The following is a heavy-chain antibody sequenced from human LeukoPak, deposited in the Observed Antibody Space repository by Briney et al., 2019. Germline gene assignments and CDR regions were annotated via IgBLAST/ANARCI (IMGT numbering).Heavy chain of an antibody. CDR3: AREDRASGRGLDP. Sequence: SETLSLTCTVSGGSISTYYWSWIRQAAGKGLEWIGRIYVDGSTNYNPSLKSQVTMSVDTSKNQFSLNLSSVTAADTAVYYCAREDRASGRGLDPWGQGTLVTVSS. CDR1: GGSISTYY. D-gene: IGHD3-10*01. V-gene: IGHV4-4*07. CDR2: IYVDGST. J-gene: IGHJ5*02.